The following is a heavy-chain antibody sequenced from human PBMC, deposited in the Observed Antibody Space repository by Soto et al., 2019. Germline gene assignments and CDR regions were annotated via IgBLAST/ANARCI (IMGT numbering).Heavy chain of an antibody. D-gene: IGHD3-22*01. CDR3: AKDTYYYDSSGYYVFDY. J-gene: IGHJ4*02. CDR2: INAGNGYT. Sequence: ASVKVSCKASGYTFTRYAIHWVRKAPGQRLEWMGWINAGNGYTKYSQKFQGRVTISRDTSASTAYMEMSSLRSEDTAIYYCAKDTYYYDSSGYYVFDYWGQGALVTVS. V-gene: IGHV1-3*01. CDR1: GYTFTRYA.